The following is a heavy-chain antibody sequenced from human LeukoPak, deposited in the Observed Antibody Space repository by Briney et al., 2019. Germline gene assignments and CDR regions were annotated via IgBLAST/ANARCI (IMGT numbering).Heavy chain of an antibody. V-gene: IGHV3-74*01. Sequence: GGSLRLSCVASGFTLSSYWMHWVRQAPGKGLVSVSRINGDGSSTICADSVKGRFTISRDNAKNTLYLQMNSLRAEDTAVYYCARDDTWGEPLHYWGQGTLVTVSS. J-gene: IGHJ4*02. CDR3: ARDDTWGEPLHY. D-gene: IGHD1-26*01. CDR1: GFTLSSYW. CDR2: INGDGSST.